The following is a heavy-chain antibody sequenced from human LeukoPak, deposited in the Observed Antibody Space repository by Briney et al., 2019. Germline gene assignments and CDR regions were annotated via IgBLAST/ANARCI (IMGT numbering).Heavy chain of an antibody. D-gene: IGHD5-24*01. CDR1: GFAFSNYN. CDR3: ARDGRGGYNHDY. V-gene: IGHV3-21*01. Sequence: PGGSLRLSCAASGFAFSNYNMNWVRQTPGKGLEWVSSISSSSTYIYYADSMKGRFTISRDNAKNSLYLQMNSLRAEDTAVYYCARDGRGGYNHDYWGQGTLVTVSS. CDR2: ISSSSTYI. J-gene: IGHJ4*02.